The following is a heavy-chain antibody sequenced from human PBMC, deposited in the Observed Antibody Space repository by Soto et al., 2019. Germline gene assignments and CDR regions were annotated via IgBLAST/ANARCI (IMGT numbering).Heavy chain of an antibody. D-gene: IGHD1-26*01. CDR3: AKDREEGATYYYYAVDV. Sequence: GGSLRLSCAASGFTFNNYGMHWVRQAPGKGLEWVGVTSYDGRNKYLADSLKGGFTISRDNSENTRFLQMNSLRAEDTAVYYCAKDREEGATYYYYAVDVWGQGTTVTVSS. J-gene: IGHJ6*02. CDR2: TSYDGRNK. V-gene: IGHV3-30*18. CDR1: GFTFNNYG.